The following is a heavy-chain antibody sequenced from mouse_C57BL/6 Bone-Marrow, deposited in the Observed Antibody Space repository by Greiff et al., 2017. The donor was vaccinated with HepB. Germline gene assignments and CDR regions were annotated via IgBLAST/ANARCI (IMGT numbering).Heavy chain of an antibody. V-gene: IGHV1-81*01. Sequence: QVHVKQSGAELARPGASVKLSCKASGYTFTSYGISWVKQRTGQGLEWIGEIYPRSGNTYYNEKFKCKATLTADKSSSTAYMELRSLTSEDSAVYFCARGLREAMDYWGQGTSVTVSS. CDR3: ARGLREAMDY. CDR1: GYTFTSYG. CDR2: IYPRSGNT. D-gene: IGHD2-4*01. J-gene: IGHJ4*01.